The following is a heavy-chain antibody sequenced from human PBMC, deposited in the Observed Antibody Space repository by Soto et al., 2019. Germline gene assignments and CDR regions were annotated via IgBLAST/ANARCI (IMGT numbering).Heavy chain of an antibody. CDR3: AKEEVDDYIWGSYRYGSPFDY. V-gene: IGHV3-23*01. CDR1: GFTFSSYA. Sequence: GGSLRLSCAASGFTFSSYAMSWVRQAPGKGLEWVSAISGSGGSTYYADSVKGRFTISRDNSKNTLYLQMNSLRAEDTAVYYCAKEEVDDYIWGSYRYGSPFDYWGQGTLVTVSS. CDR2: ISGSGGST. D-gene: IGHD3-16*02. J-gene: IGHJ4*02.